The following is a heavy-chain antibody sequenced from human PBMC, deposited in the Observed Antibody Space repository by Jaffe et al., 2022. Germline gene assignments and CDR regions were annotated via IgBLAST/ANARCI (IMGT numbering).Heavy chain of an antibody. D-gene: IGHD3-22*01. V-gene: IGHV4-38-2*01. CDR3: ARHYYDSSGYYVNFDY. CDR1: GYSISSGYY. CDR2: IYHSGST. Sequence: QVQLQESGPGLVKPSETLSLTCAVSGYSISSGYYWGWIRQPPGKGLEWIGSIYHSGSTYYNPSLKSRVTISVDTSKNQFSLKLSSVTAADTAVYYCARHYYDSSGYYVNFDYWGQGTLVTVSS. J-gene: IGHJ4*02.